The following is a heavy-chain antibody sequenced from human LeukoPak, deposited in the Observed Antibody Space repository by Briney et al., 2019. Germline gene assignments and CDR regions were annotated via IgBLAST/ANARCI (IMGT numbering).Heavy chain of an antibody. J-gene: IGHJ5*02. CDR1: GYSLNRGYY. CDR3: ARDWGFGDSEDWFDP. V-gene: IGHV4-38-2*02. Sequence: SETLSLTCNVSGYSLNRGYYWGWIRQPPGKGLEWIGSVHHSGTTYYNPSLRSRVTISVDKSKNQISLEVTPVTAADTAVYYCARDWGFGDSEDWFDPWGQGTLVTVSS. D-gene: IGHD4-17*01. CDR2: VHHSGTT.